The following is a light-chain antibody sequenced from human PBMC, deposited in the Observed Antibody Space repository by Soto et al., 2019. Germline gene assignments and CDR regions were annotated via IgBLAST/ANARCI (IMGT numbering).Light chain of an antibody. CDR2: GAT. J-gene: IGKJ1*01. V-gene: IGKV3-15*01. CDR3: QQYGSSSA. Sequence: ETVMTQSPATLSVSPGERATLSCRAGQSISNNLAWYQQNPGQAPRLLIYGATTRATGIPSRFSGSGSGTVFTLTISRLEPEDFAVYYCQQYGSSSAFGQGTKVEI. CDR1: QSISNN.